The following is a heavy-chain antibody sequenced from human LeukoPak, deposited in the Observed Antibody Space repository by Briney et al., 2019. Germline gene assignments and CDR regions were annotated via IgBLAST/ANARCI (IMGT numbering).Heavy chain of an antibody. CDR1: GYTFTSYY. CDR3: ARGRGSYDAFQI. CDR2: INPSGGST. D-gene: IGHD1-26*01. Sequence: ASVKVSCKASGYTFTSYYMHWVRQAPGQGLEWMGIINPSGGSTNYAQKFQGRVTMTRDMSTSTVYMELSSLRSEDTAVYYCARGRGSYDAFQIWGQGTMVTVSS. V-gene: IGHV1-46*01. J-gene: IGHJ3*02.